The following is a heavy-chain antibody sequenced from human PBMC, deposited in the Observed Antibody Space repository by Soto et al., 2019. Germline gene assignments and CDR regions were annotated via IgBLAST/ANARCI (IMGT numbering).Heavy chain of an antibody. CDR3: ARANLRDYDFWSGYSVSDY. CDR1: GFTFSSYW. V-gene: IGHV3-74*01. CDR2: INSDGRRT. D-gene: IGHD3-3*01. J-gene: IGHJ4*02. Sequence: GGSLRLSCAASGFTFSSYWMHWVRQAPGKGLVWVSRINSDGRRTSYADSVKGRLPSSRDNAKNTLYLQMNSLRAEDTAVYYCARANLRDYDFWSGYSVSDYWGQGTLVTVSS.